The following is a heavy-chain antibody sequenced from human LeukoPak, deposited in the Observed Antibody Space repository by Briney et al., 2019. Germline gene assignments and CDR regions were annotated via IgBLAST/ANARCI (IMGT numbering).Heavy chain of an antibody. Sequence: SETLSLTCAVYGGSFSGYYWSWIRQPPGKGLEWIGEINHSGSTNYNPSLKSRVTISVDTSKNQFSLKLSSVTAADTAVYYCVRERDLVSDYWGQGTLVTVSS. D-gene: IGHD2-2*01. J-gene: IGHJ4*02. V-gene: IGHV4-34*01. CDR1: GGSFSGYY. CDR3: VRERDLVSDY. CDR2: INHSGST.